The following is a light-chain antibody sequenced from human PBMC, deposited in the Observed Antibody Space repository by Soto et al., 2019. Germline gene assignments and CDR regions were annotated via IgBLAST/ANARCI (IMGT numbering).Light chain of an antibody. CDR3: QQRSNGPLT. CDR2: DAS. J-gene: IGKJ4*01. Sequence: EIVLTQSPATLSLSPGERATLSCRASQSVSSYLAWYQQKPGQAPRLLIYDASNRATGIPARFSGSGSGTDFTLTISSLEPEAFAVYYCQQRSNGPLTFGGGTKVEIK. CDR1: QSVSSY. V-gene: IGKV3-11*01.